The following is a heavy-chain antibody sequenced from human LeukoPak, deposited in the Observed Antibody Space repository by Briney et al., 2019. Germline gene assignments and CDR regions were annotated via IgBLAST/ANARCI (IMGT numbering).Heavy chain of an antibody. J-gene: IGHJ4*02. D-gene: IGHD3-22*01. Sequence: GASVKVSCKASGGTFSSYAISWVRQAPGQGLEWMGGIIPIFGTANYAQKFQGRVTITADESTSTAYMELSSLRSEDTAVYYCARVPYHYDSSGYYSPTFTFDYWGQGTLVTVSS. CDR1: GGTFSSYA. CDR3: ARVPYHYDSSGYYSPTFTFDY. CDR2: IIPIFGTA. V-gene: IGHV1-69*13.